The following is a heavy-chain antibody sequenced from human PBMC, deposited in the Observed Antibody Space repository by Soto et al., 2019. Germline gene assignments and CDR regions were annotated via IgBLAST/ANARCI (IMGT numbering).Heavy chain of an antibody. CDR2: ISDNGGGT. Sequence: PGGSLRRSCSVSGFSFSSFAMHWVRQAPGKGLKYVSAISDNGGGTYYADSVKGRFTISRDNSKNTLYLQMSTLRPEDTAVYYCVKEMYYDFWSGSHDYWGQGTLVTVSS. CDR1: GFSFSSFA. J-gene: IGHJ4*02. V-gene: IGHV3-64D*06. D-gene: IGHD3-3*01. CDR3: VKEMYYDFWSGSHDY.